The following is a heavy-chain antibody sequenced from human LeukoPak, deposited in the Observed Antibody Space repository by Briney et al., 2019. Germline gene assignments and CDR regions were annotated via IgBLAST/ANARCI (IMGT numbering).Heavy chain of an antibody. Sequence: SETLSPTCAVYGGSFSGYYWSWIRQPPGKGLEWIGEINHSGSTNYNPSLKSRVTISVDTSKNQFSLKLSSVTAADTAVYYCARGKSGSSWTRWFDPWGQGTLVTVSS. D-gene: IGHD6-13*01. J-gene: IGHJ5*02. CDR3: ARGKSGSSWTRWFDP. V-gene: IGHV4-34*01. CDR1: GGSFSGYY. CDR2: INHSGST.